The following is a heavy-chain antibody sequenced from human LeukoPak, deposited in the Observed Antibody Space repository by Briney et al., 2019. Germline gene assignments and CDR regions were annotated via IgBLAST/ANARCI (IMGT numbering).Heavy chain of an antibody. CDR2: ISAYNGNT. D-gene: IGHD2-2*01. CDR1: GYTFTNFG. CDR3: ARGGVFCSSSTCPLNWLDP. V-gene: IGHV1-18*01. J-gene: IGHJ5*02. Sequence: ASVKVSCKASGYTFTNFGITRVRQAPGQGLEWMGWISAYNGNTKYAQKVQGRVTMTTDTSTSTAYMELRSLRSDDTAVYYCARGGVFCSSSTCPLNWLDPWGQGTLVTVSS.